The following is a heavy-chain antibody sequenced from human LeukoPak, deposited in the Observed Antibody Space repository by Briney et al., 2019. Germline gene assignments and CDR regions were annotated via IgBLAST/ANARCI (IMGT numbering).Heavy chain of an antibody. D-gene: IGHD5-18*01. CDR1: GFTFVSYW. CDR3: ARDAPGNTALDY. V-gene: IGHV3-74*01. CDR2: INGYGSST. J-gene: IGHJ4*02. Sequence: GGSLRLSCAASGFTFVSYWMHWVRQAPGKGLVWVSGINGYGSSTDFADSVKGRYTISRDNAKNTLYLQMNSHRAEDTAVYYCARDAPGNTALDYWGQGTLVTVSS.